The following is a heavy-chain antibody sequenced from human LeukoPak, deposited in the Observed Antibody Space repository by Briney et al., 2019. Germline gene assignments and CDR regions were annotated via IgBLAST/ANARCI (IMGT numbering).Heavy chain of an antibody. Sequence: GGSLRLSCAASGFTFSTYWMSWVRQAPGKGLEWVANLKQDGSEKYYVDSVKGRFTISRDNAKNSLYLQMNSLRAEDTAVYYCARDLRGGTYYDFWSGYSNYYYYMDVWGKGTTVTVSS. CDR2: LKQDGSEK. CDR1: GFTFSTYW. J-gene: IGHJ6*03. D-gene: IGHD3-3*01. V-gene: IGHV3-7*01. CDR3: ARDLRGGTYYDFWSGYSNYYYYMDV.